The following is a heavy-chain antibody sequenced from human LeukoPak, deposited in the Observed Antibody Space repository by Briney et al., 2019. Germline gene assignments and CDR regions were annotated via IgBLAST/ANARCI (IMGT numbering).Heavy chain of an antibody. CDR1: GFTFDDYG. J-gene: IGHJ4*02. Sequence: GGSLRLSCAASGFTFDDYGMSWVRQAPGKGLEWVSGINWNGGSTGYADSVKGRFTISRDNAKNSLYLQMNSLRAEDTALYYCAKDRGDFSGWFFWGQGTLVTVSS. D-gene: IGHD6-19*01. CDR2: INWNGGST. CDR3: AKDRGDFSGWFF. V-gene: IGHV3-20*04.